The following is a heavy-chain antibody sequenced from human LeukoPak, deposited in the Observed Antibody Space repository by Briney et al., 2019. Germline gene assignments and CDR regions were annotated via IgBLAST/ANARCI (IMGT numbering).Heavy chain of an antibody. V-gene: IGHV4-59*01. CDR3: ARVVTSNYYYYYYMDV. CDR2: IYYSGST. CDR1: GGSISSYY. Sequence: PSETLSLTCTVSGGSISSYYWSWIRQPPGKGLEWIGYIYYSGSTNYNPSLKSRVTISVDTSKNQFSLKLSFVTAADTAVYYCARVVTSNYYYYYYMDVWGKGTTVTVSS. D-gene: IGHD5-18*01. J-gene: IGHJ6*03.